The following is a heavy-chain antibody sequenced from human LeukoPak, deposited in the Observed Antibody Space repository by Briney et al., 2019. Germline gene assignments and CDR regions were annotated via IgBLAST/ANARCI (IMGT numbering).Heavy chain of an antibody. J-gene: IGHJ5*02. CDR1: GGTFSSYA. CDR2: IIPIFGTA. D-gene: IGHD3-10*01. CDR3: AGEGGYYYGSGSPSDP. Sequence: SVKVSCKASGGTFSSYAISWVRQPPGQGLEWMGGIIPIFGTANYAQKFQGRVTITADKSTSTAYMELSSLRSEDTAVYYRAGEGGYYYGSGSPSDPWGQGTLVTVSS. V-gene: IGHV1-69*06.